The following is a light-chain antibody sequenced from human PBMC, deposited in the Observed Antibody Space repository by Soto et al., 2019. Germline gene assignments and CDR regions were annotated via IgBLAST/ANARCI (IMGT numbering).Light chain of an antibody. Sequence: DIQLTQTPSSLSASVGDRVTITCRMSQGISSYLNWYRQKPGKVPKLLIYSASNLQSGVPSRFSGSGSGTDFTLTISSLQPEDVATYYGLRWTFGQGTKVDIK. CDR1: QGISSY. V-gene: IGKV1-27*01. CDR2: SAS. CDR3: LRWT. J-gene: IGKJ1*01.